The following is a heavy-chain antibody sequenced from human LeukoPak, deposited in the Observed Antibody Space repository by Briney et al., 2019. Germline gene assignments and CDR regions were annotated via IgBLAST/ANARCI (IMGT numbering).Heavy chain of an antibody. J-gene: IGHJ4*02. V-gene: IGHV1-2*02. D-gene: IGHD6-13*01. CDR1: GYTFTGYY. Sequence: ASVKVSCKASGYTFTGYYMHWVRQAPGQGLEWMGWINPNSGGTNYAQKFQGRVTMTRDTSISTAYMELSRLRSDDTAVYYCASTPQYSSSWYATSSIDYWGQGTLVTVSS. CDR2: INPNSGGT. CDR3: ASTPQYSSSWYATSSIDY.